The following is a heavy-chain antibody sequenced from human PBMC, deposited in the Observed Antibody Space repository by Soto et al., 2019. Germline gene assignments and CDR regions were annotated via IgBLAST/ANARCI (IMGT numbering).Heavy chain of an antibody. CDR3: ARAHVAVAGTGSPDY. J-gene: IGHJ4*02. V-gene: IGHV1-2*02. Sequence: ASVKVSCKASGYTFACYYMHWVRQAPGQGLEWMGWINPNSGGTNYAQKFQGRVTMTRDTSISTAYMDLSSLTSDDTAVYYCARAHVAVAGTGSPDYWGQGTLVTVSS. D-gene: IGHD6-19*01. CDR1: GYTFACYY. CDR2: INPNSGGT.